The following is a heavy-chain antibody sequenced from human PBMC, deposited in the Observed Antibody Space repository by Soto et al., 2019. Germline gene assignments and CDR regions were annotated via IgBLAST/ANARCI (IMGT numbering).Heavy chain of an antibody. CDR3: ARQGFGVVTAFDY. Sequence: SETLSLTCTVSGGSISSGDYYWSWIRQPPGKGLEWIGYIYYSGSTYYNPSLKSRVTISVDTSKNQFSLKLSSVTAADTAVYYCARQGFGVVTAFDYWGQGTLVTVSS. J-gene: IGHJ4*02. V-gene: IGHV4-30-4*01. D-gene: IGHD3-3*01. CDR1: GGSISSGDYY. CDR2: IYYSGST.